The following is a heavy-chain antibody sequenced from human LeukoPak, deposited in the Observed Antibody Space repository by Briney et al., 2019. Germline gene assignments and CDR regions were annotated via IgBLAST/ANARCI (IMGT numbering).Heavy chain of an antibody. Sequence: PGGSLRLSCAASGFTFDDYAMHWVRQAPGKGLEWVSGISWNSGSIGYADSVKGRFTISRDNAKNSLYLQMNSLRAEDTAVYYCARDSSGGSLDYWGQGTLVTVSS. D-gene: IGHD2-15*01. CDR2: ISWNSGSI. V-gene: IGHV3-9*01. CDR1: GFTFDDYA. CDR3: ARDSSGGSLDY. J-gene: IGHJ4*02.